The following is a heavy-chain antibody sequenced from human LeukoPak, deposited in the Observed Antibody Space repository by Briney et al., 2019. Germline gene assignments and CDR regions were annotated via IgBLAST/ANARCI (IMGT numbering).Heavy chain of an antibody. V-gene: IGHV4-39*01. CDR2: IYYSGST. J-gene: IGHJ4*02. Sequence: SETLSLTCAVSGGSISSNSYYWGWIRQPPGKGLEWIGSIYYSGSTYYNPSLKSRVTISVDTSKNQFSLKLSSVTAADTAVYYCARGYRVVVITNVFYFDYWGQGTLVTVSS. CDR1: GGSISSNSYY. D-gene: IGHD3-22*01. CDR3: ARGYRVVVITNVFYFDY.